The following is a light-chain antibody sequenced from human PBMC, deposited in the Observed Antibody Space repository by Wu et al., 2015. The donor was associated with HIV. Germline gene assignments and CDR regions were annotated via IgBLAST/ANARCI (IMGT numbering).Light chain of an antibody. CDR3: QQYGNSPLT. CDR2: GAS. J-gene: IGKJ3*01. V-gene: IGKV3-20*01. CDR1: QSVRSSF. Sequence: EIVLTQSPGTLSLSPGERATLSCRASQSVRSSFLAWYQQKPGQAPRLLIYGASNRATGIPDRFSGSGSGTDFTLTISRLQPEDFAVYYCQQYGNSPLTFGPGTKVDIK.